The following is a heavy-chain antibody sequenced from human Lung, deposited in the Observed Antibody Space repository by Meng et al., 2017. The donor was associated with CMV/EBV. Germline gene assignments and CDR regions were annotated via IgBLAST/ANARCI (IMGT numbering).Heavy chain of an antibody. Sequence: SCAASGFTFSAYAMNWVRQAPGKGLEWVSSISTTSSYIYYADSVKGRLTISRDNAKNSLYLQMNSLRAEDTAVDYCARSWDGMDVWGQGTTVTVSS. CDR2: ISTTSSYI. V-gene: IGHV3-21*06. CDR1: GFTFSAYA. J-gene: IGHJ6*02. CDR3: ARSWDGMDV.